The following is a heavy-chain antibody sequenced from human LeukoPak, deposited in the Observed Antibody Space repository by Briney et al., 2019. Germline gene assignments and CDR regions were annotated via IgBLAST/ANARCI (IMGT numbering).Heavy chain of an antibody. CDR3: ATEYCASSSCRFDS. V-gene: IGHV4-39*07. CDR1: GDSLGSSSYY. CDR2: IYNSGTS. J-gene: IGHJ4*02. Sequence: NPSETLSLTCTVSGDSLGSSSYYWGWIRQSPEKGLEWIGSIYNSGTSYYNPTLKSRVTISLDTSKKQFSLKLTSVTAADTAIYYCATEYCASSSCRFDSWGQGTLVTVSS. D-gene: IGHD2-2*01.